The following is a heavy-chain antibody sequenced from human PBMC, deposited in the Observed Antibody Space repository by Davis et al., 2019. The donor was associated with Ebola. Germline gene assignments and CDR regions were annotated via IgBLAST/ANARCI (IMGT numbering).Heavy chain of an antibody. CDR2: IYYSGST. Sequence: GSLRLSCAVYGGSFSGYYWSWIRQPPGKGLEWIGYIYYSGSTNYNPSLKSRVTISVGTSKNQFSLKLSSVTAADTAVYYCARTAMVTPDYWGQGTLVTVSS. V-gene: IGHV4-59*08. CDR3: ARTAMVTPDY. J-gene: IGHJ4*02. D-gene: IGHD5-18*01. CDR1: GGSFSGYY.